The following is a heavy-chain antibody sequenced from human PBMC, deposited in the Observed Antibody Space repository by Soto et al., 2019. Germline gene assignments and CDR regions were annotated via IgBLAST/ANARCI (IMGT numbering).Heavy chain of an antibody. CDR2: ISAYNGNT. J-gene: IGHJ6*02. Sequence: GASVKVSCKASGYTFTSYGISWVRQAPGQGLEWMGWISAYNGNTNYAQKLQGRVTMTTDTSTSTAYMELRSLRSDDTAVYYCARGGGEGTWRGGRRHYDFYRDVWAPGPTAPVSS. D-gene: IGHD2-21*02. V-gene: IGHV1-18*01. CDR3: ARGGGEGTWRGGRRHYDFYRDV. CDR1: GYTFTSYG.